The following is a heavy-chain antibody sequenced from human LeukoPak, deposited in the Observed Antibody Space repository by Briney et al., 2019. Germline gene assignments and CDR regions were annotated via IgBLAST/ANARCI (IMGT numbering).Heavy chain of an antibody. J-gene: IGHJ4*02. V-gene: IGHV5-51*01. CDR3: ARRGHYDSRERPGDY. D-gene: IGHD3-22*01. CDR1: GYNFTNYW. Sequence: GESLKISCKGSGYNFTNYWIAWVRQMPGKGLDWMGVIYPGDSDTRYSPSFQGQVTISADKSISTAYLQWSSLKASDTAMYYCARRGHYDSRERPGDYWGQGTLVTVSS. CDR2: IYPGDSDT.